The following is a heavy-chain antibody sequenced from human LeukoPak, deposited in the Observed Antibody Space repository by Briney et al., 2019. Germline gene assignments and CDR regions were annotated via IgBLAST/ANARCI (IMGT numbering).Heavy chain of an antibody. V-gene: IGHV4-39*01. J-gene: IGHJ4*02. CDR1: GGSISSSSYY. D-gene: IGHD3-10*01. Sequence: PSETLSLTCTVSGGSISSSSYYWGWVRQPPGKGLEWIGSVSYSGSTYYNPSLKSRVTISVDTSKNQFSLKLSSVTAADTAVYYCARVCRKPLRKYYYGSGSFDYWGQGTLVTVSS. CDR3: ARVCRKPLRKYYYGSGSFDY. CDR2: VSYSGST.